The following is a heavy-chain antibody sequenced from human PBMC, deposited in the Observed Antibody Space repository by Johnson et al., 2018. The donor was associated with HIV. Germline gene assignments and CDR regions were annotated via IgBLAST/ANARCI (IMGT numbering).Heavy chain of an antibody. J-gene: IGHJ3*02. CDR2: ISYDGINK. V-gene: IGHV3-30-3*01. CDR1: GFTFSTYA. D-gene: IGHD4-11*01. Sequence: QVQLVESGGGVVQPGRSLSLSCAASGFTFSTYAMHWVRQAPGKGLEWVTIISYDGINKYYADSLKGRFTISRDTSKNTLYLQLNSLRPEDTALYFCARDSGAPSNDALDIWGQGTRVNVSA. CDR3: ARDSGAPSNDALDI.